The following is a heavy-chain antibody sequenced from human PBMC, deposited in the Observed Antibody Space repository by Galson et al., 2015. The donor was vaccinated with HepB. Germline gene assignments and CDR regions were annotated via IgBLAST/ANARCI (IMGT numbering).Heavy chain of an antibody. Sequence: SVKVSCKASGGTFSSYPISWVRQAPGQGLEWMGGIIPIFGTITYAQRLQGRVTITADESTSTTYMEVSSLRSEDTAVYYCARDAADGSSSGWFDPWGQGSLVTVSS. CDR1: GGTFSSYP. CDR2: IIPIFGTI. D-gene: IGHD6-6*01. CDR3: ARDAADGSSSGWFDP. J-gene: IGHJ5*02. V-gene: IGHV1-69*13.